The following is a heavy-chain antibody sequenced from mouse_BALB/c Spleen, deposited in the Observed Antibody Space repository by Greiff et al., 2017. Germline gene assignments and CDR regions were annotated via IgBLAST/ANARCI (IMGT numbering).Heavy chain of an antibody. J-gene: IGHJ4*01. CDR2: ISSGGGST. CDR3: AGLGYGMDY. Sequence: EVQGVESGGGLVKPGGSLKLSCAASGFAFSSYDMSWVRQTPEERLEWVAYISSGGGSTYYPDTVKGRFTISRDNAKNTLYLQMSSLKSEDTAMYDCAGLGYGMDYWGQGTSVTVSS. CDR1: GFAFSSYD. V-gene: IGHV5-12-1*01.